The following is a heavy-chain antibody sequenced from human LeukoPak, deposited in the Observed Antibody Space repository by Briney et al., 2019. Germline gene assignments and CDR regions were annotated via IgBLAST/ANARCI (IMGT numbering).Heavy chain of an antibody. V-gene: IGHV4-39*01. CDR3: ARHTKPLYYGPHFDY. J-gene: IGHJ4*02. CDR2: IYYSGRT. Sequence: SETLSLTCTVTGGSITSNPYYWGWIRQPPGKGLEWIASIYYSGRTHYNASLKSRVTISVDTSKNQFSLKLSSVTAADTAVYYCARHTKPLYYGPHFDYWGQGTLVTVSS. CDR1: GGSITSNPYY. D-gene: IGHD3-10*01.